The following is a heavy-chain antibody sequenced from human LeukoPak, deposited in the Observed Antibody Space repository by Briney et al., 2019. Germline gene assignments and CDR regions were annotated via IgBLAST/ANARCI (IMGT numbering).Heavy chain of an antibody. CDR2: ISWNSGSI. CDR1: GFTFDDYA. V-gene: IGHV3-9*01. J-gene: IGHJ3*02. Sequence: GGSLRLSCAASGFTFDDYAMHWVRQAPGEGLEWVSGISWNSGSIGYADSVKGRFTISRDNAKNSLYLQMNSLRAEDTALYYCAKGRVVITWSEDAFDIWGQGTMVTVSS. D-gene: IGHD3-22*01. CDR3: AKGRVVITWSEDAFDI.